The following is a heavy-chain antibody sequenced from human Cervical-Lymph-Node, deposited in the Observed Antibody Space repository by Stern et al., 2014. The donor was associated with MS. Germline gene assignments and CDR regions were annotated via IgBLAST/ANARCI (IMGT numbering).Heavy chain of an antibody. V-gene: IGHV3-48*02. D-gene: IGHD1-1*01. Sequence: EVQLVESGGGSIQPGGSLRLSCAASGLTFNRYSINWFRQAPGKGLEWVAYINSGGNYKYYADSVKGRFTISRDNARDTLFLQMNSLRDEDTAVYYCAIVLIVSGTWGQGTLVTVSS. J-gene: IGHJ4*02. CDR3: AIVLIVSGT. CDR1: GLTFNRYS. CDR2: INSGGNYK.